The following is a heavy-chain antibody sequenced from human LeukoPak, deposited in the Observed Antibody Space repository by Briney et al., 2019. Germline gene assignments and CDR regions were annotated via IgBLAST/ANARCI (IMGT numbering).Heavy chain of an antibody. V-gene: IGHV4-39*01. CDR1: GGSISSSSYY. Sequence: PSETLSLTCTVSGGSISSSSYYWGWIRQPPGKGLEWIGSIYYSGSTYYNPSLKSRVTISVDTSKNQFSLKLSSVTAADTAVYYCATSTVTPSYYYYYYMDVWGKGTTVTVSS. D-gene: IGHD4-11*01. J-gene: IGHJ6*03. CDR2: IYYSGST. CDR3: ATSTVTPSYYYYYYMDV.